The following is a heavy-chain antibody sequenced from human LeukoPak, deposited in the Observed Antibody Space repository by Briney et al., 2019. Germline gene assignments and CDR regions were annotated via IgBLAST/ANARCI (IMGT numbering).Heavy chain of an antibody. Sequence: GASVKVSCKASGYTFTSYGISWVRQAPGQGLEWMGWINPNSGGTNYAQKFQGRVTMTRDTSISTAYMELSRLRSDDTAVYYCARPRVAEYIFDYWGQGTLVTVSS. CDR3: ARPRVAEYIFDY. V-gene: IGHV1-2*02. CDR2: INPNSGGT. D-gene: IGHD3-3*01. J-gene: IGHJ4*02. CDR1: GYTFTSYG.